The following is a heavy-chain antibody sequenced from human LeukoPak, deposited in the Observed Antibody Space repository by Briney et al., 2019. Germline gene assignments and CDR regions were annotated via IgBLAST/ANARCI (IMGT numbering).Heavy chain of an antibody. J-gene: IGHJ4*02. V-gene: IGHV4-4*02. Sequence: SETLSLTCAVSGGSISSSNWWSWVRQPPGKGLEWIGEIYHSGSTNYNPSLKSRVTISVDKSKNQFSLKLSSVTAADTAVYYCASLIAAAGYYFDYWGQGTLVTVSS. D-gene: IGHD6-13*01. CDR1: GGSISSSNW. CDR2: IYHSGST. CDR3: ASLIAAAGYYFDY.